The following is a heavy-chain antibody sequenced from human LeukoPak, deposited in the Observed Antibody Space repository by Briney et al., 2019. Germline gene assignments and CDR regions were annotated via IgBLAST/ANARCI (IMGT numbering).Heavy chain of an antibody. Sequence: GGSLRLSCAASGFTFSSHSINWVRQAPGKGLEWVSYISSTGDLIYYADSVNGRFTISRDNSKKTLYLQMNSLRAEDTAVYYCAKDSNWIFDYWGQGTLVTVSS. V-gene: IGHV3-48*01. CDR2: ISSTGDLI. CDR3: AKDSNWIFDY. D-gene: IGHD1-1*01. J-gene: IGHJ4*02. CDR1: GFTFSSHS.